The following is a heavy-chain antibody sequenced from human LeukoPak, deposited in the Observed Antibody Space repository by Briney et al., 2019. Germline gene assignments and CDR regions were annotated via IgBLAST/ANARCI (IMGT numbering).Heavy chain of an antibody. CDR1: GGSISSGSYY. CDR3: ARREWEIGLFFDY. Sequence: SETLSLTCTVSGGSISSGSYYWNWIRQPPGKGLEWIGYIYYSGSTDYNPSLKSRVTISLDTSKNQFSLKLSSVTAADTAVYYCARREWEIGLFFDYWGQGTLVTVSS. CDR2: IYYSGST. J-gene: IGHJ4*02. V-gene: IGHV4-61*01. D-gene: IGHD1-26*01.